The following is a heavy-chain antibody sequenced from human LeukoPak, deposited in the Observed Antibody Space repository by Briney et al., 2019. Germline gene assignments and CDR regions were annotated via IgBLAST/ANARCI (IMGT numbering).Heavy chain of an antibody. D-gene: IGHD3/OR15-3a*01. J-gene: IGHJ3*02. V-gene: IGHV3-23*01. CDR1: GFTFSSDA. CDR2: ISGSGGST. CDR3: AKVEGLFLDRGAFDM. Sequence: GGTLRLSCAASGFTFSSDAMSRVRQAPGKGLEWVSGISGSGGSTYYADSVKGRFTISRDNSKNTLYLQMSSLRPEDTALYYCAKVEGLFLDRGAFDMWGQGTMVTVSS.